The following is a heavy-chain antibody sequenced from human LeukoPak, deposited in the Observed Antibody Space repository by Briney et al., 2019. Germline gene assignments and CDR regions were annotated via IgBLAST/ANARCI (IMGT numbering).Heavy chain of an antibody. V-gene: IGHV1-2*02. CDR2: VNPNSGGT. D-gene: IGHD2-21*02. J-gene: IGHJ5*02. CDR1: GYTFTGYY. CDR3: ARGTTAYCGGDCYSDWFDP. Sequence: ASVKVSCKASGYTFTGYYMHWVRQAPGQGLEWMGWVNPNSGGTNYAQKFQGRVTMTRDTSISTAYMELSRLRSDDTAVYYCARGTTAYCGGDCYSDWFDPWGQGTLVTDSS.